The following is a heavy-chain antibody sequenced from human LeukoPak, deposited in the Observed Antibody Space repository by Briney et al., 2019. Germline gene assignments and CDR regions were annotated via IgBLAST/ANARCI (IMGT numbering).Heavy chain of an antibody. V-gene: IGHV4-39*01. CDR3: AGGEIRYYYMDV. D-gene: IGHD5-24*01. CDR2: IYYSGST. Sequence: SETLSLTCTVSGGSISSSSYYWGWIRQPPGKGLEWIGSIYYSGSTYYNPSLKSRVTISVDTSKNQFSLKLSSVTAADTAVYYCAGGEIRYYYMDVWGKGTTVTISS. CDR1: GGSISSSSYY. J-gene: IGHJ6*03.